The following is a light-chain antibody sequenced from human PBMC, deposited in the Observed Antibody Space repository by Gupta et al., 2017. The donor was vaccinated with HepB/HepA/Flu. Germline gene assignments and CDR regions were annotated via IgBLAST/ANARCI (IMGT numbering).Light chain of an antibody. CDR1: QGIRSW. V-gene: IGKV1-12*01. CDR3: QQANSFPT. J-gene: IGKJ3*01. Sequence: DIQITQSPSSVSASVGDRVTITRRASQGIRSWLAWYQQKPGKAPKLLIFAAFTLQSGVPSRFSGSGSGTDFTLTISSLQPEDFATYYCQQANSFPTFGPGTKVDMK. CDR2: AAF.